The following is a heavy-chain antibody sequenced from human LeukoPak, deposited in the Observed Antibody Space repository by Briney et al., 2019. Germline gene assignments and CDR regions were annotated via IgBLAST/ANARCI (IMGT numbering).Heavy chain of an antibody. CDR3: TRVLSYGSGRFSFDY. D-gene: IGHD3-10*01. CDR2: IYSGGST. J-gene: IGHJ4*02. CDR1: GFTVSGNY. Sequence: GGSLRRSCAASGFTVSGNYMSWVRQAPGKGLEWVSVIYSGGSTYYADSVKGRFTISRDNSKNTLYLQMNSLRAEDTAVYYCTRVLSYGSGRFSFDYWGQGTLVTVSS. V-gene: IGHV3-53*01.